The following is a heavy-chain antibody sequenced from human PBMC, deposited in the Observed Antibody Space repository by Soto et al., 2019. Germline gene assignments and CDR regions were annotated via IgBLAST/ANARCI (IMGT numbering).Heavy chain of an antibody. Sequence: SETLSLTCTVSGGSISSGGYYWSWIRQPPGKGLEWIGYIYYSGSTYYNPSLKSRVTISVDTSKNQFSLKLSSVTAADTAVYYCARVPDSSGFDYWGQGTLVTVSS. CDR3: ARVPDSSGFDY. V-gene: IGHV4-30-4*01. D-gene: IGHD3-22*01. J-gene: IGHJ4*02. CDR2: IYYSGST. CDR1: GGSISSGGYY.